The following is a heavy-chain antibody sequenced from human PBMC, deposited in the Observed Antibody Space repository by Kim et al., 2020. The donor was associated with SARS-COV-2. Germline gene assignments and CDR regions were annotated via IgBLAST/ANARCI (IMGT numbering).Heavy chain of an antibody. V-gene: IGHV4-39*01. D-gene: IGHD5-12*01. CDR3: ARVQRGHGYPIYYFDY. Sequence: SETLSLTCTVSGGSISSTSYYWGWIRQPPGKGLEWIGTIYYSGTTYYNPSLKSRVTISVDTSKNQFSLQLSSVTAADTAVYYCARVQRGHGYPIYYFDYWGQGTLVTISS. CDR1: GGSISSTSYY. CDR2: IYYSGTT. J-gene: IGHJ4*02.